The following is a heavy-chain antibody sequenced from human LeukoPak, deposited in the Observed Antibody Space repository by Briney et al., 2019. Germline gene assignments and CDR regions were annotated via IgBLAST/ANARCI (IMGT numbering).Heavy chain of an antibody. J-gene: IGHJ5*02. D-gene: IGHD3-16*01. Sequence: SETLSLTCTVSGGSISSGGYYWSWIRQHPGKGLEWIGYIYYSGSTYYNPSLKSRVTISVDTSKNQFSLKLSSVTAADTAVYYCAREHLDDRWFDPWGQGTLVTVSS. CDR3: AREHLDDRWFDP. V-gene: IGHV4-31*03. CDR2: IYYSGST. CDR1: GGSISSGGYY.